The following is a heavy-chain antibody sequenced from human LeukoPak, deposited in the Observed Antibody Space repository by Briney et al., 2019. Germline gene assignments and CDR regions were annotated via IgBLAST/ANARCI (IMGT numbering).Heavy chain of an antibody. Sequence: GGSLRLSCAASGFTFSSYEMNWVRQAPGKGLEWVSYISSSGSTIYYADSMKGRFTISRDNAKNSLYLQMNGLRAEDTAVYYCARGDPENYYYYYMDVWGKGTTVTVSS. V-gene: IGHV3-48*03. CDR1: GFTFSSYE. J-gene: IGHJ6*03. CDR2: ISSSGSTI. CDR3: ARGDPENYYYYYMDV. D-gene: IGHD2-21*02.